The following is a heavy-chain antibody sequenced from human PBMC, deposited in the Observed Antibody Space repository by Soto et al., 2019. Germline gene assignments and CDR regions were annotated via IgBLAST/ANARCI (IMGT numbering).Heavy chain of an antibody. J-gene: IGHJ5*02. D-gene: IGHD3-16*01. Sequence: ASVKVSCKVSGYSFTNNDVSWVRQAAGQGLEWTGWMNPGSGDTGYAQKFQGRVTMTRDISIATAYMELSSLRSDDTAIYYCARMATFGSLNWFDPWGQGTLVTVSS. CDR3: ARMATFGSLNWFDP. CDR1: GYSFTNND. V-gene: IGHV1-8*01. CDR2: MNPGSGDT.